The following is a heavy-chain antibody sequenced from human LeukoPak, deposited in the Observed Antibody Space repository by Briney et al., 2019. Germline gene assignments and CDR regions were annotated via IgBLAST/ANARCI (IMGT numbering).Heavy chain of an antibody. CDR2: IDYSGNT. V-gene: IGHV4-59*13. Sequence: SETLSLTCSVSGGSITGYYWSWIRQPPGKGLEWIGNIDYSGNTNYNPSLKSRVTISSDTSKNQFSLKVSSVTAADTAVYYCAREGNNGYNYFDFWGQGTLVTVSS. CDR3: AREGNNGYNYFDF. J-gene: IGHJ4*02. CDR1: GGSITGYY. D-gene: IGHD5-24*01.